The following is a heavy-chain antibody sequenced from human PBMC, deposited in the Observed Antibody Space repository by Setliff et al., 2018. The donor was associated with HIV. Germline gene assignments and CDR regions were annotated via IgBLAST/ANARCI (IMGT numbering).Heavy chain of an antibody. CDR1: GGSISRSSYF. CDR3: ARYTSKVDWFDP. CDR2: VSYSEKT. J-gene: IGHJ5*02. D-gene: IGHD2-2*02. V-gene: IGHV4-39*01. Sequence: SETLSLTCTVSGGSISRSSYFWTWIRQRPGQGLEWIGYIYYNGRVSYSEKTYYDPSLKSRVTIFVDTSKTQFYLKLRSVTASDTAVYYCARYTSKVDWFDPWGQGTLVTVSS.